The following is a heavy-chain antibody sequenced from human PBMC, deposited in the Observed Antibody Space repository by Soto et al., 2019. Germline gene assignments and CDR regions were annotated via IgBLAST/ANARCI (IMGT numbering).Heavy chain of an antibody. D-gene: IGHD3-10*01. CDR3: ARDSLTGYYGSGGPYYGMDV. V-gene: IGHV1-18*01. CDR1: GYTFTSYG. J-gene: IGHJ6*04. CDR2: ISAYNGNT. Sequence: ASVKVSCKASGYTFTSYGISWVRQAPGQGLEWMGWISAYNGNTNYAQKLQGRVTMTTDTSTSTAYMELRSLRSDDTAVYYCARDSLTGYYGSGGPYYGMDVWGKGTTVTVPS.